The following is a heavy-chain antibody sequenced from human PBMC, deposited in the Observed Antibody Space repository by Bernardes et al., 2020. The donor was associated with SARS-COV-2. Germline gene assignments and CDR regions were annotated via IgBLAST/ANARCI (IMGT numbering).Heavy chain of an antibody. CDR3: ARDLSHLVRRGFDL. CDR2: IYYSGST. J-gene: IGHJ2*01. D-gene: IGHD3-10*01. CDR1: GGSIGSYY. Sequence: SETLSLTCTVSGGSIGSYYLAWIRQPPGKGLEWIGYIYYSGSTNYNPSLKSRVTISVDRSQNQFSLNLSSATPADTAVYYCARDLSHLVRRGFDLWGRGTLVTVSS. V-gene: IGHV4-59*01.